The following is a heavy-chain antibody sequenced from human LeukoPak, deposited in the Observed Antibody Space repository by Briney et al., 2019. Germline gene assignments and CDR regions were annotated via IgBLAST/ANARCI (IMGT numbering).Heavy chain of an antibody. CDR1: GFTFSSYS. Sequence: GGSLGLSCAASGFTFSSYSMNWVRQAPGKGLEWVSYISSSSSTIYYADSVKGRFTISRDNAKNSLYLQMNSLRAEDTAVYYCARVRSSPEDYWGQGTLVTVSS. CDR3: ARVRSSPEDY. V-gene: IGHV3-48*01. J-gene: IGHJ4*02. CDR2: ISSSSSTI. D-gene: IGHD6-6*01.